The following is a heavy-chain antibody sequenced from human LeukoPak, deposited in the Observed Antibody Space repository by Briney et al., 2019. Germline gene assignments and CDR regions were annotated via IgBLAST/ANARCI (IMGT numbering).Heavy chain of an antibody. V-gene: IGHV3-53*01. CDR3: AKVGDSSSSGLDY. D-gene: IGHD6-6*01. J-gene: IGHJ4*02. Sequence: GGSLRLSCTVSGFTVSSNSMSWVRQAPGKGLEWVSFIYSGGNTHYSDSVKGRFTISRDNSKNTLYLQMNSLRAEDTAVYYCAKVGDSSSSGLDYWGQGTLVTVSS. CDR1: GFTVSSNS. CDR2: IYSGGNT.